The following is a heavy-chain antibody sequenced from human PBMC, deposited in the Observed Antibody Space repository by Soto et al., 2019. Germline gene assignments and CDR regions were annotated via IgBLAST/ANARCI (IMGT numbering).Heavy chain of an antibody. J-gene: IGHJ5*02. V-gene: IGHV3-30*18. CDR1: GFTFSSYG. CDR3: AKTTLDIVVVVAATRWYNWFDP. CDR2: ISYDGSNK. D-gene: IGHD2-15*01. Sequence: GGALRLSCAASGFTFSSYGMHWVRQAPGKGLEWVAVISYDGSNKYYADSVKGRFTISRDNSKNTLYLQMNSLRAEDTAVYYCAKTTLDIVVVVAATRWYNWFDPWGQGTLVTVSS.